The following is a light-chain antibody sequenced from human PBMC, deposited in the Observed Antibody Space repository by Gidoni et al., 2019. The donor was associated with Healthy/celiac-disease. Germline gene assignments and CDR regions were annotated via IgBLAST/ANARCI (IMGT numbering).Light chain of an antibody. CDR2: GAS. CDR3: QQYNNWPPVIT. J-gene: IGKJ3*01. Sequence: EIVMTQSPATLSVSPGERATLSCGASQSVSSNLAWYQQKPGQAPRLLIYGASTRATGIPARFSGSGSGTEFTLTISSLQSEDFAVYYCQQYNNWPPVITFXPXTKVDIK. CDR1: QSVSSN. V-gene: IGKV3D-15*01.